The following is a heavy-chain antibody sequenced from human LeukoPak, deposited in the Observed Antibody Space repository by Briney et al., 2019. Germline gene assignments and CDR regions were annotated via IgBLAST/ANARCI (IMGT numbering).Heavy chain of an antibody. V-gene: IGHV3-23*01. CDR2: ISGSDGST. CDR3: ARVGPHDSGASYY. CDR1: GFTFSSYA. J-gene: IGHJ4*02. D-gene: IGHD3-22*01. Sequence: GGSLRLSCAASGFTFSSYAMSWVRQAPRKGLEWVSSISGSDGSTYYADSVKGRFTISRDNTRDTLFLQMNSLRAEDTAVYYCARVGPHDSGASYYWGQGSLVTVSS.